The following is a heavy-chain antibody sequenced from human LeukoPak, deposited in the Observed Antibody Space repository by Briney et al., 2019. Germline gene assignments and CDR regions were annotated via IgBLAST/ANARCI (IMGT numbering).Heavy chain of an antibody. CDR1: GDSISGADYY. Sequence: SETLSLTCTVSGDSISGADYYWSWIRQPPGKGLEWIGYIYYGGSTYYNPSLKSRAAISIDTSKNQFSLKVNSVTAADTAVYYCARDGPRGVLSMDVWGQGTTVTVSS. CDR3: ARDGPRGVLSMDV. J-gene: IGHJ6*02. V-gene: IGHV4-30-4*01. D-gene: IGHD3-10*01. CDR2: IYYGGST.